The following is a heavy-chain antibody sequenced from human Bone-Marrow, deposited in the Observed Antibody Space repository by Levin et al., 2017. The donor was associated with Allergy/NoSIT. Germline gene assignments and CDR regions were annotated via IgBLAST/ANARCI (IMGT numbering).Heavy chain of an antibody. J-gene: IGHJ6*03. CDR3: GRLGGVVPATVNCYYYMDV. CDR2: IYPADSDV. CDR1: GYDFAKYW. Sequence: GGSLRLSCKASGYDFAKYWIGWVRQMPGKGLEWMGIIYPADSDVRHSPSFQGQVAISADKSTSTPYLQWTSLTTSDTAMYYCGRLGGVVPATVNCYYYMDVWGKGTTVTVSS. D-gene: IGHD2-15*01. V-gene: IGHV5-51*01.